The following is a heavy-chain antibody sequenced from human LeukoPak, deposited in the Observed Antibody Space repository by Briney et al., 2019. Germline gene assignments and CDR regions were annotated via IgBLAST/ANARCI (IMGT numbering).Heavy chain of an antibody. Sequence: SVKVSCKASGGTFSSYAISWVRQAPGQGLEWMGGIIPIFGTANYAQKFQGRVTITADESTSTAYMELSSLRSEDTAVYYCASYAPYSNTYFDYWGQGTLVTVSS. V-gene: IGHV1-69*01. D-gene: IGHD4-11*01. J-gene: IGHJ4*02. CDR1: GGTFSSYA. CDR3: ASYAPYSNTYFDY. CDR2: IIPIFGTA.